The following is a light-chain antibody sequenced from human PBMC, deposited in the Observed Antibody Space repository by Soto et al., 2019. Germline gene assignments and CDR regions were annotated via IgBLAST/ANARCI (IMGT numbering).Light chain of an antibody. J-gene: IGLJ1*01. Sequence: QPALTQPASVSGSPGQSITVSCTGASGDVGVYNYVSWYQQHPGKAPKLIIYEVSFRPSGVSNRFSGSKSGNTATLTISGLQAEDEADYYCSSYTSSTTLLLFGTGTKVTVL. CDR1: SGDVGVYNY. CDR2: EVS. CDR3: SSYTSSTTLLL. V-gene: IGLV2-14*01.